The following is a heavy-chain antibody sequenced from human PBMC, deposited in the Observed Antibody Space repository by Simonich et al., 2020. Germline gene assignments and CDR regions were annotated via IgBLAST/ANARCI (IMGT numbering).Heavy chain of an antibody. J-gene: IGHJ4*02. V-gene: IGHV1-69*09. CDR1: GGTFSSYA. Sequence: QVQLVQSGAEVKKPGSSVKVSCKASGGTFSSYAISWVRQAPGQGLEWMGWSIPILGIANYAHKFQGKVTITADKSTSTAYMELSSLRSEDTAVYYCARTNTMRELDTMVRGVDYFDYWGQGTLVTVSS. CDR2: SIPILGIA. D-gene: IGHD3-10*01. CDR3: ARTNTMRELDTMVRGVDYFDY.